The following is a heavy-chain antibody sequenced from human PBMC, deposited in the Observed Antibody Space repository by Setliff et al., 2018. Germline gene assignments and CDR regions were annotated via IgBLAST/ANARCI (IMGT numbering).Heavy chain of an antibody. V-gene: IGHV4-59*01. J-gene: IGHJ4*02. CDR3: AKGRGEMDS. CDR1: GDSINSDY. D-gene: IGHD3-10*01. Sequence: SETLSLTCSVYGDSINSDYWAWIRQPPGKGLEWIGYIYYSGSTDSHPSLKGRVSISIDTSKNQFSLNVRSVTAADTAIYYCAKGRGEMDSWGQGILVTVSS. CDR2: IYYSGST.